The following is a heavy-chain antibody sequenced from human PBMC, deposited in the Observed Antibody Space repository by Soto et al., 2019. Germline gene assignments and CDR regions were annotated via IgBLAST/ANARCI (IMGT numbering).Heavy chain of an antibody. J-gene: IGHJ6*01. V-gene: IGHV3-23*01. CDR1: GSTFSRYA. Sequence: EVQLLESGGGMVERGGSLRLSCAASGSTFSRYAMNWVRQAPGKGLEWASGISASGGSTYYAGCVKGRITISRDNPKSTLDREMNSLRVDDTGEYYCARDRGTTGMFDYYDGMDVWGRGATVTVSS. CDR2: ISASGGST. CDR3: ARDRGTTGMFDYYDGMDV. D-gene: IGHD1-1*01.